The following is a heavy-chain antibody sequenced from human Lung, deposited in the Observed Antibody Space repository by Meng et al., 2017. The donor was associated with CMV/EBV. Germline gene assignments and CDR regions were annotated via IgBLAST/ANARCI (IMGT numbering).Heavy chain of an antibody. V-gene: IGHV3-9*01. CDR2: ISWNSGSI. Sequence: SLRLSXATSGFTFDDYAMHWVRQAPGKGLEWVSGISWNSGSIGYADSVKGRFTISRDNAKNSLYLQMNSLRAEDTALYYCAKDIRGRTYYYYGMDVWGQGTTVTVSS. J-gene: IGHJ6*02. CDR3: AKDIRGRTYYYYGMDV. CDR1: GFTFDDYA.